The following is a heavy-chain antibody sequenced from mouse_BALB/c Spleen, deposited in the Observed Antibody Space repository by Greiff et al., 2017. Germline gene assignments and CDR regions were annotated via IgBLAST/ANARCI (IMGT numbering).Heavy chain of an antibody. CDR3: ARGGYSSAWFAY. Sequence: EVQLVESGGGLVKPGGSLKLSCAASGFTFRSYAMSWVRQTPEKRLEWVASISSGGSPYYPDSVKGRFTISRDNARNILYLQMSSLRSEDTAMYYCARGGYSSAWFAYWGQGTLVTVSA. CDR1: GFTFRSYA. V-gene: IGHV5-6-5*01. J-gene: IGHJ3*01. CDR2: ISSGGSP. D-gene: IGHD1-2*01.